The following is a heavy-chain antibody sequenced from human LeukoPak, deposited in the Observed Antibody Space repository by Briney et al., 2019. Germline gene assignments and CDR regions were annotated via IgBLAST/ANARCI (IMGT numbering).Heavy chain of an antibody. J-gene: IGHJ4*02. D-gene: IGHD6-19*01. Sequence: PSETLSLTCTVSDVSITSYYWSWIRQPPGKGLEWIGYIYYTGSTTYNPSLKSRVTMSIDTSKNQFSLKRTSVTAADTAVYYCARLEDSSGRGHFDYWGQGTLVTVSS. CDR3: ARLEDSSGRGHFDY. V-gene: IGHV4-59*08. CDR1: DVSITSYY. CDR2: IYYTGST.